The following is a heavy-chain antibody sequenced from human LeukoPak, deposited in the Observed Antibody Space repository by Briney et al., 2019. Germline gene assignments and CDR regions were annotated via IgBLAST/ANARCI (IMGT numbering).Heavy chain of an antibody. J-gene: IGHJ4*02. CDR3: ASATAGRRGWQWLFLDY. CDR1: GGTFSSYA. CDR2: IIPILGIA. Sequence: ASVKVSCKASGGTFSSYAISWVRQAPGQGLEWMGMIIPILGIANYAQKFQGRVTITADKSTSTAYMELSSLRSEDTAVYYCASATAGRRGWQWLFLDYGGQGTLVTVSS. D-gene: IGHD6-19*01. V-gene: IGHV1-69*04.